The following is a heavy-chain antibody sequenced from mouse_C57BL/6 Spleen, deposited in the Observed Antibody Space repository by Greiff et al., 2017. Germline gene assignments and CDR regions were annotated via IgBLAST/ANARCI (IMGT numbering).Heavy chain of an antibody. Sequence: DVKLVESGGGLVKPGGSLKLSCAASGFTFSDYGMHWVRQAPEKGLEWVAYISSDSSTIYYADTVKGRFTISRDNAKNTLFLQMTSLRSEDTAMYYCAREYFDVWGTGTTVTVSS. CDR3: AREYFDV. CDR2: ISSDSSTI. V-gene: IGHV5-17*01. J-gene: IGHJ1*03. CDR1: GFTFSDYG.